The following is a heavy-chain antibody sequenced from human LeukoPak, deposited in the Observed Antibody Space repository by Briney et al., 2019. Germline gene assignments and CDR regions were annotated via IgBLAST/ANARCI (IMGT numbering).Heavy chain of an antibody. J-gene: IGHJ6*02. CDR2: IYNSGST. V-gene: IGHV4-59*01. CDR3: AGSSYGSGSYYYHYGMDV. D-gene: IGHD3-10*01. Sequence: SETLSLTCTVSGGSISSYYWSGIRQPPGKGLEWIGYIYNSGSTNYNPSLKSRVTISVDTSKNQFSLKLSTATAADTAVYYCAGSSYGSGSYYYHYGMDVWGQGTTVTVSS. CDR1: GGSISSYY.